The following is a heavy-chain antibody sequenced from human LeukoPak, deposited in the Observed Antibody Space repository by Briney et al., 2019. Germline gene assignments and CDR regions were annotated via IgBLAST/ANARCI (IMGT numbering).Heavy chain of an antibody. Sequence: PSETLSLTCTVSGGSISSYYWTWIRQPPGKGLEWIGYIYYTGSTNYNPSLKSRVTISLDTSKSQFSLKLTSVTAADTAVYYCARLGIGVVPSAMLGDYYFDYWGQGTLVTVSS. CDR1: GGSISSYY. CDR2: IYYTGST. J-gene: IGHJ4*02. D-gene: IGHD2-2*01. CDR3: ARLGIGVVPSAMLGDYYFDY. V-gene: IGHV4-59*08.